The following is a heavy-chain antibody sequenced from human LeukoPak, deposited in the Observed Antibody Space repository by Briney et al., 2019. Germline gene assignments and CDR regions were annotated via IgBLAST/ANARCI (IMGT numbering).Heavy chain of an antibody. Sequence: PGGSLRLSCAASGFTFSSYAMSWVRQALGKGLEWVSAISGSGGSTYYADSVKGRFTISRDNSKNTLYLQMNSLRAEDTAVYYCAKDPAATLAEYFQHWGQGTLVTVSS. V-gene: IGHV3-23*01. J-gene: IGHJ1*01. CDR1: GFTFSSYA. CDR2: ISGSGGST. CDR3: AKDPAATLAEYFQH. D-gene: IGHD2-15*01.